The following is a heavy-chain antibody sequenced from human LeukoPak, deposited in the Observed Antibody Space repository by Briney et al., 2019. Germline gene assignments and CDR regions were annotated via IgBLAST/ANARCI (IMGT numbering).Heavy chain of an antibody. Sequence: SETLSLTCAVYGGSFSGYYWSWIRQPPGKGLEWIGSIYYSGSTYYNPSLKSRVTISVDTSKNQFSLKLSSVTAADTAVYYCARRRTGTTPYYYGMDVWGQGTTVTVSS. CDR3: ARRRTGTTPYYYGMDV. CDR2: IYYSGST. J-gene: IGHJ6*02. CDR1: GGSFSGYY. D-gene: IGHD1/OR15-1a*01. V-gene: IGHV4-34*01.